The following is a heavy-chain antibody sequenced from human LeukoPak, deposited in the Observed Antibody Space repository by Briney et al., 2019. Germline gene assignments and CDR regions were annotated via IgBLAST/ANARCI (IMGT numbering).Heavy chain of an antibody. CDR2: IYYSGST. J-gene: IGHJ4*02. Sequence: TSETLSLTCTVSGGSISSYYWSWIRQPPGKGLEWIGYIYYSGSTNYNPSLKSRVTISVDTSKNQFSLKLSSVTAADTAVYYCARVHSSGYYYYWGQGTLVTVSS. D-gene: IGHD3-22*01. V-gene: IGHV4-59*01. CDR1: GGSISSYY. CDR3: ARVHSSGYYYY.